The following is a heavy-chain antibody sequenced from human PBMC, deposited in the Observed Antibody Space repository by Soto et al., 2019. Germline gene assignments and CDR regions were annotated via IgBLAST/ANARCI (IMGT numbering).Heavy chain of an antibody. J-gene: IGHJ3*02. CDR1: GGSISSYY. CDR2: IYYSGST. D-gene: IGHD3-10*01. Sequence: SETLSLTCTVSGGSISSYYWSWIRQPPGKGLEWIGYIYYSGSTNYNPSLKSRVTISVDTSKNQFSLKLSSVTAADTAVYYCARESYGSGSYYHSDAFDIWGQGTMVTVSS. CDR3: ARESYGSGSYYHSDAFDI. V-gene: IGHV4-59*01.